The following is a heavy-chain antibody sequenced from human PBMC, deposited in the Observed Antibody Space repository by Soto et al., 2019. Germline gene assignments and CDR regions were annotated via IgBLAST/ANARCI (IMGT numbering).Heavy chain of an antibody. CDR1: GYTFTGYY. D-gene: IGHD6-13*01. V-gene: IGHV1-2*02. J-gene: IGHJ4*02. CDR2: INPNSGGT. CDR3: ARLYSSSWYYRHFDY. Sequence: SAKVSFKASGYTFTGYYMHWVRQAPVQGLEWMGWINPNSGGTNYAQKFQGRVTMTRDTSISTAYMELSRLRSDDTAVYYCARLYSSSWYYRHFDYWGQGTLVTVSS.